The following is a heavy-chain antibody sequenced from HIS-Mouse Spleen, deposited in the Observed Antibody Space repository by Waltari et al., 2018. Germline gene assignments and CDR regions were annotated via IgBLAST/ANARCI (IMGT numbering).Heavy chain of an antibody. D-gene: IGHD5-12*01. CDR3: ARADSGYDLGYYFDY. V-gene: IGHV3-11*01. J-gene: IGHJ4*02. Sequence: QVQLVESGGGLVKPGGSLRLSCAASGFTFSDYYMSWIRQAPGEGLAWVSYICSSGSTIYYADSVKGRFTISRENAKNSLYLQMNSLRAEDTAVYYCARADSGYDLGYYFDYWGQGTLVTVSS. CDR2: ICSSGSTI. CDR1: GFTFSDYY.